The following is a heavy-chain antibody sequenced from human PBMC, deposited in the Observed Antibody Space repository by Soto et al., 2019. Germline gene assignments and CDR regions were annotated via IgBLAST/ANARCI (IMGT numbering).Heavy chain of an antibody. CDR1: GYTFTAYH. V-gene: IGHV1-2*02. CDR2: INPTFGDT. Sequence: QVRLVQSGAEVKEPGDSVRVSCEASGYTFTAYHIHWVRQAPVQGLAWMGWINPTFGDTGYAQDFQGRVSMTSDMSISTVYMELSRLTSDDTAIYYCARNMDYYYGRGSGNGHGVWGQWTTVTVFS. CDR3: ARNMDYYYGRGSGNGHGV. J-gene: IGHJ6*02. D-gene: IGHD3-10*01.